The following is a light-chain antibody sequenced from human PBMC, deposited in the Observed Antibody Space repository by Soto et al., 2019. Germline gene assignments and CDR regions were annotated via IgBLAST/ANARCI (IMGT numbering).Light chain of an antibody. Sequence: QSALTQPASVSGSPGQSITISCTGTSSDLGGYNFVSWYQHHPGKAPKLMIYQVSNRPSGVSNRFSGSKSGNTASLTISGLQAEDEADYYCCSYTSSSPYVFGTGTQVTVL. CDR2: QVS. CDR1: SSDLGGYNF. J-gene: IGLJ1*01. CDR3: CSYTSSSPYV. V-gene: IGLV2-14*01.